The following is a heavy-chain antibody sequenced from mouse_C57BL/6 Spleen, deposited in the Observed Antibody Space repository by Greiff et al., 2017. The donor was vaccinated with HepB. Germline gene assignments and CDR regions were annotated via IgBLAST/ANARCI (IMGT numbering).Heavy chain of an antibody. D-gene: IGHD1-1*01. Sequence: DVQLVESGGGLVQPGGSLKLSCAASGFTFSDYYMYWVRQTPEKRLEWVAYISNGGGSTYYPDTVKGRFTISRDNAKNTLYLQMSRLKSEDTAMYYCARQYYGSSYYYFDYWGQGTTLTVSS. CDR3: ARQYYGSSYYYFDY. CDR2: ISNGGGST. J-gene: IGHJ2*01. CDR1: GFTFSDYY. V-gene: IGHV5-12*01.